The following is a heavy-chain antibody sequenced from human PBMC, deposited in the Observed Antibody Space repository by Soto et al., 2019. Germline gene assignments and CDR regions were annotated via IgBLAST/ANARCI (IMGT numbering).Heavy chain of an antibody. CDR1: GGSFNGYY. D-gene: IGHD6-19*01. V-gene: IGHV4-34*01. Sequence: QVQLQQWGAGLLKPSETLSLTCAVYGGSFNGYYWSWIRQPPGKGLEWIGEINHSGSTNYNPSLKSRVTISVDTSKNQFSLKLSSVTAADTAVYYCARGSSGWSLGRAEYFQHWGQGTLVTVSS. CDR3: ARGSSGWSLGRAEYFQH. CDR2: INHSGST. J-gene: IGHJ1*01.